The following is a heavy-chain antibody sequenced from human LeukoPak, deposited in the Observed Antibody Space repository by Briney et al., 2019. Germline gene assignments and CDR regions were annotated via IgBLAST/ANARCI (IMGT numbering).Heavy chain of an antibody. CDR2: IYYSGST. CDR3: ARTRYYYNSRSYGAPYYFDY. CDR1: GDSISSTSYY. J-gene: IGHJ4*02. D-gene: IGHD3-10*01. Sequence: SETLSLTCTVSGDSISSTSYYWGWIRQPPGKGLEWIGSIYYSGSTYYNPSLKSRVTISVDTSKNQFSLKLSSVTAADTAVYYCARTRYYYNSRSYGAPYYFDYWGQGTLVTVSS. V-gene: IGHV4-39*01.